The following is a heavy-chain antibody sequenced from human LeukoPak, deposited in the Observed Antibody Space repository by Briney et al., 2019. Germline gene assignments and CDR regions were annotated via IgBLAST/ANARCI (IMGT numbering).Heavy chain of an antibody. CDR3: ARDPGTGTFDY. CDR1: GGSISSYY. D-gene: IGHD1-1*01. J-gene: IGHJ4*02. Sequence: SQTLSLTCTVSGGSISSYYVSWIRQPPGKGLEWIGYIFYSGSTNYKYNPSLKSRVTISIDTSKNQFSLKLSSVTAADTAVYYCARDPGTGTFDYWGQGTLVTVSS. V-gene: IGHV4-59*01. CDR2: IFYSGST.